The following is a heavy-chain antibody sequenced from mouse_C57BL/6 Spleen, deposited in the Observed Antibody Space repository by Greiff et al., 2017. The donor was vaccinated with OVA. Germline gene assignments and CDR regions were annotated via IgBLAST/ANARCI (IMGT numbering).Heavy chain of an antibody. D-gene: IGHD4-1*01. CDR2: IHPNSGST. V-gene: IGHV1-64*01. CDR1: GYTFTSYW. J-gene: IGHJ1*03. CDR3: ATGLGQGYFDV. Sequence: VQLQQSGAELVKPGASVKLSCKASGYTFTSYWMHWVKQRPGQGLEWIGMIHPNSGSTNYNEKFKSKATLTVDKSSSTAYMQLSSLTSEDSAVYYCATGLGQGYFDVWGTGTTVTVSS.